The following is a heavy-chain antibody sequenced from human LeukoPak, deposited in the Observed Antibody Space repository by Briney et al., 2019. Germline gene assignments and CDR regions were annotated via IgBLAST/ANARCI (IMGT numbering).Heavy chain of an antibody. D-gene: IGHD1-26*01. CDR1: GFTFSSYW. CDR3: ATLGGAIDY. CDR2: IMQEGSEK. Sequence: PGGSLRLSCAASGFTFSSYWMSWVRQAPGKGLEWVANIMQEGSEKYYVDSVKGRFTISRDNAKNSLYLQMNSLRAEDTAVYYCATLGGAIDYWGQGTLVTVSS. J-gene: IGHJ4*02. V-gene: IGHV3-7*05.